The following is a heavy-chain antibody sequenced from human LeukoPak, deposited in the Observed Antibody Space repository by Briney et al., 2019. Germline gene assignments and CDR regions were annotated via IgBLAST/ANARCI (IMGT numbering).Heavy chain of an antibody. V-gene: IGHV3-23*01. CDR3: AKDGFVDFWSGYYREHDY. CDR1: GFTFSSYA. CDR2: ISGSGGST. D-gene: IGHD3-3*01. J-gene: IGHJ4*02. Sequence: GGSLRLSCAASGFTFSSYAMSWVRQAPGKGLEWVSAISGSGGSTYYADSVKGRFTISRDNSKNTLYLQMNSLRAEDTAVYYCAKDGFVDFWSGYYREHDYWGQGTLVTVSS.